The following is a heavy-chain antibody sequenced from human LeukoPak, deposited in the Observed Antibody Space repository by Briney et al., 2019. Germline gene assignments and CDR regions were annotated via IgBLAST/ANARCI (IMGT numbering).Heavy chain of an antibody. J-gene: IGHJ3*02. CDR3: ARDFGRGYYDSSGYYLRGAFDI. D-gene: IGHD3-22*01. Sequence: GGSLRLSCAASGFTFSNYAMSWVRQAPGKGLEWVSTISHIVGSTYYADSVKGRFTISRDISKNSLYLQMNSLRAEDTAVYYCARDFGRGYYDSSGYYLRGAFDIWGQGTMVTASS. CDR2: ISHIVGST. CDR1: GFTFSNYA. V-gene: IGHV3-23*01.